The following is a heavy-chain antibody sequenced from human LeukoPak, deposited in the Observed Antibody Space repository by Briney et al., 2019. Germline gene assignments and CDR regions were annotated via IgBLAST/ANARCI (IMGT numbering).Heavy chain of an antibody. Sequence: PGGSLRLSCAASGFTFSSYGMHRVRQAPGKGLEWVAFIRYDGSNKYYADSVKGRFTISRDNSKNTLYLQMNSLRAEDTAVYYCAKEGVTTLDYWGQGTLVTVSS. J-gene: IGHJ4*02. CDR2: IRYDGSNK. V-gene: IGHV3-30*02. CDR3: AKEGVTTLDY. CDR1: GFTFSSYG. D-gene: IGHD4-17*01.